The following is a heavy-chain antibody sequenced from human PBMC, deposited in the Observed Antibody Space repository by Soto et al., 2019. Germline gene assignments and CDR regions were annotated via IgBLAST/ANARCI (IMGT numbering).Heavy chain of an antibody. Sequence: QVQLVQSGAEVKKPGASVKVSCKASGYTFTSYDINWVRQATGQGLEWMGWMNPNSGNTGYTQKFQGRVTMTRNTSISTAYMELSSLRSEDTAVYYCARATVSGWLYYYYGMDVWGQGTTVTVSS. CDR1: GYTFTSYD. CDR2: MNPNSGNT. D-gene: IGHD6-19*01. V-gene: IGHV1-8*01. J-gene: IGHJ6*02. CDR3: ARATVSGWLYYYYGMDV.